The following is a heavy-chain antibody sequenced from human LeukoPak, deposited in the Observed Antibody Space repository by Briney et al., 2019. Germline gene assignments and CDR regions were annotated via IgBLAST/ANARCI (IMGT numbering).Heavy chain of an antibody. CDR1: GFTFSSYG. CDR3: ARPRGPYSHYGMDV. D-gene: IGHD5-12*01. J-gene: IGHJ6*02. CDR2: IWYDGSNK. Sequence: PGGSLRLSCAASGFTFSSYGMHWVRQAPGKGLEWVAVIWYDGSNKYYADSVKGRFTISRDNSKNTLYLQMNSLRAEDTAVYYCARPRGPYSHYGMDVWGQETLVTVPS. V-gene: IGHV3-33*01.